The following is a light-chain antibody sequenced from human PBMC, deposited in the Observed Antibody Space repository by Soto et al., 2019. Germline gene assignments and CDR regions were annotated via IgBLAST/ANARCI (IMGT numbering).Light chain of an antibody. Sequence: IVLTQSPGTLSVSPGERATLSCRASQSVSSNLAWYQQKPGQAPSLLIYGAFTRATGIPARFSGTGSGTDFTLTISRLEPEDFAVYYCQQYGSWTFGQGTKVDIK. CDR2: GAF. V-gene: IGKV3-20*01. CDR3: QQYGSWT. CDR1: QSVSSN. J-gene: IGKJ1*01.